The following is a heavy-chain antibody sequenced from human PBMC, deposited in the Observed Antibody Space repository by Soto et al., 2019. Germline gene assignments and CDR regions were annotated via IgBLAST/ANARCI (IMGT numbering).Heavy chain of an antibody. CDR1: GFTFNDYY. J-gene: IGHJ5*02. D-gene: IGHD2-8*01. CDR3: ARARGGYCTNCWFDP. CDR2: ISSSGYTI. Sequence: GGALRLSCSASGFTFNDYYMNWIRQAPGKGLEWISSISSSGYTIFYADSVKGRFTISRDNAKDSLYLQMNSLRAEDTAVYYCARARGGYCTNCWFDPWGQGTLVTVSS. V-gene: IGHV3-11*01.